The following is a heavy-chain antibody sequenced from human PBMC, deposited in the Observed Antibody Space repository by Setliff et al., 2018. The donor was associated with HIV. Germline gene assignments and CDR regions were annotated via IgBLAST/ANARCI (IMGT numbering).Heavy chain of an antibody. J-gene: IGHJ4*02. CDR3: ARPNYYDSSGSFDY. CDR1: GFTFSNYE. V-gene: IGHV3-48*03. CDR2: ISSSGTTI. Sequence: GGSLRFSCAASGFTFSNYEMNWVRQAPGKGLEWVSYISSSGTTIYYADSVKGRFTISRDNAKNSLYLQMNSLRAEDTAVYYCARPNYYDSSGSFDYWGQGTLVTVSS. D-gene: IGHD3-22*01.